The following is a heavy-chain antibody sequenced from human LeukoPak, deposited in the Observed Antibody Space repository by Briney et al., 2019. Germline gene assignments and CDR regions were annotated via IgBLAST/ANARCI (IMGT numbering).Heavy chain of an antibody. J-gene: IGHJ4*02. D-gene: IGHD6-19*01. CDR1: GFTFDDFA. V-gene: IGHV3-9*01. Sequence: GGSLRLSCAASGFTFDDFAMHWVRQAPGKGLEWVSGIRWNSGSIGYADSVKGRFTISRDSAKNSLYLQMNSLRIEDTALYYCAKDRSLRSANIAVPGGLDSWGQGTLVTVSS. CDR3: AKDRSLRSANIAVPGGLDS. CDR2: IRWNSGSI.